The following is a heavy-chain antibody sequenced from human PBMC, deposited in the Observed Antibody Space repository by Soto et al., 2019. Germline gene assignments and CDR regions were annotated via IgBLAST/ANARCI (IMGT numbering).Heavy chain of an antibody. J-gene: IGHJ4*02. CDR1: GGSFSGYY. CDR3: ARGLGDYYDSSGPRLDY. Sequence: QVQLQQWGAGLLKPSETLSHTCAVYGGSFSGYYWSWIRQPPGKGLEWIGEINHSGSTNYNPSLKSRVTISVDTSKNQFSLKLSSVTAADTAVYYCARGLGDYYDSSGPRLDYWGQGTLVTVSS. D-gene: IGHD3-22*01. V-gene: IGHV4-34*01. CDR2: INHSGST.